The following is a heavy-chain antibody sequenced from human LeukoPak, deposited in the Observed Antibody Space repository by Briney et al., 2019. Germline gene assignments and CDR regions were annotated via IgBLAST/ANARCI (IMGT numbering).Heavy chain of an antibody. J-gene: IGHJ5*02. CDR3: ARDRRIAANPGGFDP. D-gene: IGHD6-6*01. CDR2: INPSGGST. V-gene: IGHV1-46*01. Sequence: ASVKVSCKASGYTFTSYYMHWARQAPGQGLEWMGIINPSGGSTSYAQKFQGRVTMTTDTSTSTAYMELRSLRSDDTAVYYCARDRRIAANPGGFDPWGQGTLVTVSS. CDR1: GYTFTSYY.